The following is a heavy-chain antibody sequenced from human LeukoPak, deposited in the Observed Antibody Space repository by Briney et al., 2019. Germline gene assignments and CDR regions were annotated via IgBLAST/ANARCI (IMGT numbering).Heavy chain of an antibody. CDR1: GYTFTGYY. Sequence: GASVKVSCKASGYTFTGYYMHWVRQAPGQGLEWMGWINPKSGGTNYAQNSQGSVTMTIDTSISTAYMELSRLRSDDPAVYYCARVSYGSGSYYTKYYFDYWGQGTLVTVSS. V-gene: IGHV1-2*02. J-gene: IGHJ4*02. CDR2: INPKSGGT. CDR3: ARVSYGSGSYYTKYYFDY. D-gene: IGHD3-10*01.